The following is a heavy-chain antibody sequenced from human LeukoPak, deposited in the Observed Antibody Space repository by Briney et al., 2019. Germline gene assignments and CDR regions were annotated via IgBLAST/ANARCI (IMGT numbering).Heavy chain of an antibody. CDR1: GFTFSGYI. J-gene: IGHJ4*02. Sequence: PGGSLRLSCAASGFTFSGYIMNWFRQAPGKGLEWVSFISSTSNTIYYADSVKGRFTVSRDNAKNSLYLQMNSLRAEDTAVYYCARDQWLDYWGQGTLVTVSS. CDR3: ARDQWLDY. V-gene: IGHV3-48*01. CDR2: ISSTSNTI. D-gene: IGHD6-19*01.